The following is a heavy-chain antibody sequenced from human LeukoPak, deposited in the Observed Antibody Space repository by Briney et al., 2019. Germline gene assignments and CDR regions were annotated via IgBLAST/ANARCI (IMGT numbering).Heavy chain of an antibody. V-gene: IGHV1-69*13. CDR3: ARAGDRMVRGVMGFDY. J-gene: IGHJ4*02. Sequence: AVKVSCKASGGTFSSYAISWVRQAPGQGLEWMGGIIPIFGTANYAQKFQGRVTITADESTSTAYMELSSLRSEDTAVYYCARAGDRMVRGVMGFDYWGQGTLVTVSS. D-gene: IGHD3-10*01. CDR1: GGTFSSYA. CDR2: IIPIFGTA.